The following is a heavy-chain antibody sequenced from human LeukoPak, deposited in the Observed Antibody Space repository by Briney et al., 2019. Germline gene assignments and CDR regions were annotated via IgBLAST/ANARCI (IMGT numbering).Heavy chain of an antibody. CDR2: ISWNSGSI. CDR1: GFTFDDYA. CDR3: AKGRYCSSTSCADAFDI. Sequence: PGGSLRLSCAASGFTFDDYAMHWVRQAPGKGLEWASGISWNSGSIGYADSAKGRFTISRDNAKNSLYLQMNSLRAEDTALYYCAKGRYCSSTSCADAFDIWGQGTMVTVSS. D-gene: IGHD2-2*01. V-gene: IGHV3-9*01. J-gene: IGHJ3*02.